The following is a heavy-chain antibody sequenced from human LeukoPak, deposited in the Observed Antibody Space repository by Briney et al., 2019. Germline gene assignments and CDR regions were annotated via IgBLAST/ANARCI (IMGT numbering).Heavy chain of an antibody. CDR3: TTGNFGPY. J-gene: IGHJ4*02. CDR1: GFTFSNAW. D-gene: IGHD3-10*01. CDR2: IKRKTEGGTT. Sequence: GGSLRLSCAASGFTFSNAWMNWVRQAPGKGLEWVGRIKRKTEGGTTDYVAPVKGRIIISRDDSKNTLYLQMNSLKTEDTAFYYCTTGNFGPYWGQGTLVTVSS. V-gene: IGHV3-15*07.